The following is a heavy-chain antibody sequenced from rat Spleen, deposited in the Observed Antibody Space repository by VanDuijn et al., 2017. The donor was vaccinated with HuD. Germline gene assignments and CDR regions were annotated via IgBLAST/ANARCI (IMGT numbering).Heavy chain of an antibody. CDR2: ISYDGSHT. CDR1: GFTFSDYA. D-gene: IGHD1-4*01. CDR3: ATSPGYFFDY. Sequence: EVQMVESGGGLVQPGRSLKLSCAASGFTFSDYAMAWVRQAPKKGLEWVATISYDGSHTYYRDSVKGRFTISRDNAKSTLYLQMNSLRSEDTATYYCATSPGYFFDYWGQGVMVTVSS. V-gene: IGHV5-17*01. J-gene: IGHJ2*01.